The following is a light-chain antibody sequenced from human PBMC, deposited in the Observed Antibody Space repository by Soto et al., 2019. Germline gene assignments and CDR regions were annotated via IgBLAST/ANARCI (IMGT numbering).Light chain of an antibody. CDR1: SSDVGGYNY. CDR3: TSFTSSSTWG. CDR2: EVS. V-gene: IGLV2-14*03. J-gene: IGLJ3*02. Sequence: QSALTQPASVSGSPGQSISISCTGTSSDVGGYNYVSWFQQHPGKAPKLKIYEVSNRPSGVSNRFSGSKSGYTASLTISVLQAEDEADYYCTSFTSSSTWGFGGGTKVTVL.